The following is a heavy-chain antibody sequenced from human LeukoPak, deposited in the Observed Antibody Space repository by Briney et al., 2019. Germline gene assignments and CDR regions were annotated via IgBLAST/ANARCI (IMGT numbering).Heavy chain of an antibody. CDR2: FTSGSRSI. V-gene: IGHV3-21*01. D-gene: IGHD3-10*01. CDR3: AKDSSSGSSYYFHGMDV. Sequence: PGGSLRLSCAASGFTFSSYSMTWVRQAPGKGLEWVSSFTSGSRSIYYADSVKGRFTISRDNSNNPLDLQMNSLRAEDTAVYYCAKDSSSGSSYYFHGMDVWGQGTTVTVSS. J-gene: IGHJ6*02. CDR1: GFTFSSYS.